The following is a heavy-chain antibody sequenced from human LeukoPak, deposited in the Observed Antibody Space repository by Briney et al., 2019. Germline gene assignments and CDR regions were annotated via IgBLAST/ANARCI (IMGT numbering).Heavy chain of an antibody. CDR3: ARGAVAGTGYYDSSGYYSGYFDY. CDR1: GYTFTSYY. Sequence: ASVKVSCKASGYTFTSYYMHWVRQAPGRGLEWMGIINPSGGSTSYAQKFQGRVTMTRDMSTSTVYMELSSLRSEDTAVYYCARGAVAGTGYYDSSGYYSGYFDYWGQGTLVTVSS. J-gene: IGHJ4*02. V-gene: IGHV1-46*01. D-gene: IGHD3-22*01. CDR2: INPSGGST.